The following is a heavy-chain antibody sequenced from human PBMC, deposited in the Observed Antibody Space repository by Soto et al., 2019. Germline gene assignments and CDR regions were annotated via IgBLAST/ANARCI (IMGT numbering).Heavy chain of an antibody. CDR3: ARERSAAGTGWFDP. J-gene: IGHJ5*02. CDR2: MNPNSGNT. CDR1: GYTFTSYD. V-gene: IGHV1-8*01. D-gene: IGHD6-13*01. Sequence: QVQLVQSGAEVKKPGASVKVSCKASGYTFTSYDINWVRQATGQGLEWMGWMNPNSGNTGYAQKFQGRVTMTRNTSRSTAYMELSSLRSEDKAVYYCARERSAAGTGWFDPWGQGTLVTVSS.